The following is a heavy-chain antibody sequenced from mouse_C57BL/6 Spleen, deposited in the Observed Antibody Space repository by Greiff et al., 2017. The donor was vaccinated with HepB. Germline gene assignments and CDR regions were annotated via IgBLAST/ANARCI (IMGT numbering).Heavy chain of an antibody. V-gene: IGHV2-6-1*01. CDR2: IWSDGST. J-gene: IGHJ4*01. CDR3: ARHSGYDYGNYAMDY. Sequence: VKLEESGPGLVAPSQSLSITCTVSGFSLTSYGVHWVRQPPGKGLEWLVVIWSDGSTTYNSALKSRLSISKDNSKSQVFLKMNSLQTDDTAMYYCARHSGYDYGNYAMDYWGQGTSVTVSS. D-gene: IGHD2-4*01. CDR1: GFSLTSYG.